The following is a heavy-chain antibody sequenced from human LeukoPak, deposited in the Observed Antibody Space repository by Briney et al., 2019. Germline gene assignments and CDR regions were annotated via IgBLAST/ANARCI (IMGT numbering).Heavy chain of an antibody. CDR1: GGSISSYY. V-gene: IGHV4-59*01. J-gene: IGHJ5*02. D-gene: IGHD6-19*01. Sequence: PSETLSLTCTVSGGSISSYYWSWIRQPPGKGLEWIGYIYYSGSTNYNPSLKSRVTISVDTSKNQFSLKLSSVTAADTAVYYCARIYSSGWGIGYNWFDPWGQGTLVTVSS. CDR3: ARIYSSGWGIGYNWFDP. CDR2: IYYSGST.